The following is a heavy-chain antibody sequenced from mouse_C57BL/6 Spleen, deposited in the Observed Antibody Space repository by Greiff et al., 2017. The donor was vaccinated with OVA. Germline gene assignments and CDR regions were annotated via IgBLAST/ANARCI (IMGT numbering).Heavy chain of an antibody. Sequence: QVQLKQPGPELVKPGASVKLSCKASGYTFTSYWMHWVKQRPGQGLEWIGNINPSNGGTNYNEKFKSKATLTVDKSSSTAYMQLSSLTSEDSAVYYCARPYYYGSRRYWYFDVWGTGTTVTVSS. J-gene: IGHJ1*03. CDR1: GYTFTSYW. V-gene: IGHV1-53*01. CDR3: ARPYYYGSRRYWYFDV. CDR2: INPSNGGT. D-gene: IGHD1-1*01.